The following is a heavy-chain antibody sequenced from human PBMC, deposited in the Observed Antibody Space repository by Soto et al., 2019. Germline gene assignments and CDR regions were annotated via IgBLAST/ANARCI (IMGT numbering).Heavy chain of an antibody. CDR1: GGTFGSYA. V-gene: IGHV1-69*13. CDR2: IIPIFGTA. D-gene: IGHD5-18*01. J-gene: IGHJ5*02. Sequence: ASVKVSCTAAGGTFGSYAIIWVRQAPGQGLEWMGGIIPIFGTANYAQKFQGRVTITADESTGTAYMELSSLRSEDTAVYYCARGSLGRYSYGSVYNWFDPWGQGTLVTVSS. CDR3: ARGSLGRYSYGSVYNWFDP.